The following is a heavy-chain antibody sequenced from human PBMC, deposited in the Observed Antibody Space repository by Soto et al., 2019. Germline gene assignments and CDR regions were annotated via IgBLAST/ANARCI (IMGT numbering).Heavy chain of an antibody. CDR1: GFTFSGYS. V-gene: IGHV3-21*06. D-gene: IGHD6-19*01. Sequence: PXVSLLLSCVGSGFTFSGYSMAWVRQAPGRGLEWVASISSRSTNIDYADSVKGRFTISRDNAKNLVSLQMSRLRGEDTALYYCAKFTEPGYSSIWYYFEYWGQGTPVTVSS. CDR2: ISSRSTNI. J-gene: IGHJ4*02. CDR3: AKFTEPGYSSIWYYFEY.